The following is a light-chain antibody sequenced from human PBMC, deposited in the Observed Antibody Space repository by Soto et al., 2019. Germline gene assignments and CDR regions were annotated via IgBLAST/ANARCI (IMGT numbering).Light chain of an antibody. CDR1: QSLGGNY. CDR3: QQYGSSPTT. CDR2: GAS. Sequence: EIVMTQSPATLAVSPGDTATLSCRASQSLGGNYLAWYQQKPGQAPRLLIFGASIRDTGIPDRFSGSGSGTDFTLTISRLEPEDFAVYHCQQYGSSPTTLGQGTKVDIK. V-gene: IGKV3-20*01. J-gene: IGKJ1*01.